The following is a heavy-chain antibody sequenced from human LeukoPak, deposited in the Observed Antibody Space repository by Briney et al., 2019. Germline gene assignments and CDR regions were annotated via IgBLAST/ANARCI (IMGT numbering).Heavy chain of an antibody. CDR2: INHSGST. CDR3: ARVPGRGYSSSKPFDY. Sequence: PSETLSLTCAVYGGSFSGYYWSWIRQPPGKGLEWIGEINHSGSTNYSPSLKSRVTISVDTSKNQFSLKLSSVTAADTAVYYCARVPGRGYSSSKPFDYWGQGTLVTVSS. V-gene: IGHV4-34*01. J-gene: IGHJ4*02. CDR1: GGSFSGYY. D-gene: IGHD6-13*01.